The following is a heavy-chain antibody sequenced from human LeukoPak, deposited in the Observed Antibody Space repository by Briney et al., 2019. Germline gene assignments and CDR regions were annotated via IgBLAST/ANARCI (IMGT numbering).Heavy chain of an antibody. D-gene: IGHD2-15*01. V-gene: IGHV1-2*02. CDR3: ARDRQEGWWFDP. J-gene: IGHJ5*02. Sequence: ASVKVSCKASGYTFTGYYMHWVRQAPGQGLEWMGWINPNSGGTNYAQKFQGRVTMTRDTSISTAYMELSRLGSDDTAVYYCARDRQEGWWFDPWGQGTLVTVSS. CDR2: INPNSGGT. CDR1: GYTFTGYY.